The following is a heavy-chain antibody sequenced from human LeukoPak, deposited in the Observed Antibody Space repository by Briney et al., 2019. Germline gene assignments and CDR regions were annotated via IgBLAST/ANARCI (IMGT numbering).Heavy chain of an antibody. Sequence: GGSLRLSCAASGFTFSSYAMHWVRQAPGKGLEWVSYISSSGSTIYYADSVKGRFTISRDNAKNSLYLQMNSLRAEDTAVYYCARVVGATYYYYYYMDVWGKGTTVTVSS. CDR3: ARVVGATYYYYYYMDV. D-gene: IGHD1-26*01. CDR2: ISSSGSTI. CDR1: GFTFSSYA. J-gene: IGHJ6*03. V-gene: IGHV3-48*04.